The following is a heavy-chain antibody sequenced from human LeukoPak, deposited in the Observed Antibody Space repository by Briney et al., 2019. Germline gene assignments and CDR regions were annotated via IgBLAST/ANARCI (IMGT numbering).Heavy chain of an antibody. CDR1: GGSISSYY. J-gene: IGHJ4*02. CDR2: IYTSGST. D-gene: IGHD3-10*01. Sequence: SETLSLTCTVSGGSISSYYWSWIRQPAGKGLEWIGRIYTSGSTNYNPSLKSRVTISVDTSKNQFSLKLSSVTAADTAVYYCARAFEYYYGSGSYYPYYFDYWGQGTLVTVSS. CDR3: ARAFEYYYGSGSYYPYYFDY. V-gene: IGHV4-4*07.